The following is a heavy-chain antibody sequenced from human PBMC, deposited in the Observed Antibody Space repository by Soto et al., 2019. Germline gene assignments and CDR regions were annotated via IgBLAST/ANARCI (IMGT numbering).Heavy chain of an antibody. J-gene: IGHJ4*02. V-gene: IGHV4-34*01. D-gene: IGHD3-9*01. CDR2: INHSGST. Sequence: PSETLSLTCTVYGGSFSGYYWSWIRQPPRKGLEWIGEINHSGSTNYNPSLKSRVTISVDTSKNQFSLKLSSVTAADTAAYYCPRTTPTLLRHFDWSRKHFDYWGQGTLVTVSS. CDR1: GGSFSGYY. CDR3: PRTTPTLLRHFDWSRKHFDY.